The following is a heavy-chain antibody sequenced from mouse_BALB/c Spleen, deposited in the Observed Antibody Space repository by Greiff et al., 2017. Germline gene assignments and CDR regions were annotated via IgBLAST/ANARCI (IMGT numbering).Heavy chain of an antibody. V-gene: IGHV1-9*01. CDR3: ARRGGRITTWYFDY. J-gene: IGHJ2*01. CDR2: ILPGSGST. Sequence: QVQLKESGAELMKPGASVKISCKATGYTFSSYWIEWVKQRPGHGLEWIGEILPGSGSTNYNEKFKGKATFTADTSSNTAYMQLSSLTSEDSAVYYCARRGGRITTWYFDYWGQGTTLTVSS. D-gene: IGHD2-4*01. CDR1: GYTFSSYW.